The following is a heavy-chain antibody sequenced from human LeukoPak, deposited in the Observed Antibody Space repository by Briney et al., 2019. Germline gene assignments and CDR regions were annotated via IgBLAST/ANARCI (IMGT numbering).Heavy chain of an antibody. CDR2: INHSGST. Sequence: SETLSLTCAVYGGSFSGYYWSWIRQPPGKGLEWIGEINHSGSTNYDPSLKSRVTISVDTSKNQFSLKLSSVTAADTAVYYCARGGHYDSSGYYHPWGQGTLVTVSS. CDR1: GGSFSGYY. CDR3: ARGGHYDSSGYYHP. J-gene: IGHJ5*02. V-gene: IGHV4-34*01. D-gene: IGHD3-22*01.